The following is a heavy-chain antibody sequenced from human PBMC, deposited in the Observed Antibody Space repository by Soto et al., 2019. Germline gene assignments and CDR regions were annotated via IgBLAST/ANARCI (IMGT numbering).Heavy chain of an antibody. CDR3: ASRRFGEYAY. V-gene: IGHV3-23*01. J-gene: IGHJ4*02. Sequence: EVHLSESGGGLVQPGGSLRLSCVASGFTFTTYAMTWVRQAPGKGLEWVSGISGDSDGTYYADSVKGRFTISRDNSKNTVFLQMDSLTAEDTALYYCASRRFGEYAYWGQGTQVTVSS. D-gene: IGHD3-16*01. CDR2: ISGDSDGT. CDR1: GFTFTTYA.